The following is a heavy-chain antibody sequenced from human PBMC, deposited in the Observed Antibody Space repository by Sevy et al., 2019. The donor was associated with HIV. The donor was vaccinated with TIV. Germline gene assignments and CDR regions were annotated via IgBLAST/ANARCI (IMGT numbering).Heavy chain of an antibody. J-gene: IGHJ6*02. Sequence: SETLSLTCTVSGGSISSSSYYWGWIRQPPGKGLEWIGGIYYSGSTYYNPSLKSRVTISVDTSNNQFSLKLSSVTAADTAVYYCARQDNWNHYYYYGMDVWGQGTTVTVSS. CDR2: IYYSGST. CDR3: ARQDNWNHYYYYGMDV. CDR1: GGSISSSSYY. D-gene: IGHD1-20*01. V-gene: IGHV4-39*01.